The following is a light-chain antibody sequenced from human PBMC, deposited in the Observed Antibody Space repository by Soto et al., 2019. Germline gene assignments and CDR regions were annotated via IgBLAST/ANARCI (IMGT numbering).Light chain of an antibody. V-gene: IGKV1-5*03. Sequence: DIPMTQSPSTLSASVGDRVIITCRASQNVGKYLAWYQQRPGKAPKGLISKASSLESGAPSRFSGSGSGTEFTLTISSLQHEDFGTYYCQQYYSYPWTFGRGTKV. CDR3: QQYYSYPWT. J-gene: IGKJ1*01. CDR1: QNVGKY. CDR2: KAS.